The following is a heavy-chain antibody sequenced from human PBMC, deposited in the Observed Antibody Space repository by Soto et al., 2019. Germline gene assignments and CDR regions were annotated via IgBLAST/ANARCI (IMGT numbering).Heavy chain of an antibody. CDR1: GYTFTSYD. J-gene: IGHJ6*02. D-gene: IGHD3-3*01. CDR3: ARDQGITTFGVYSMYYYGMDV. CDR2: MNPNSGNT. Sequence: ASVKVSCKASGYTFTSYDINWVRHATGQGLEWMGWMNPNSGNTGYAQKFQGRVTMTRNTSISTAYMELSSLRSDDTAVYYCARDQGITTFGVYSMYYYGMDVWGQGTTVTSP. V-gene: IGHV1-8*01.